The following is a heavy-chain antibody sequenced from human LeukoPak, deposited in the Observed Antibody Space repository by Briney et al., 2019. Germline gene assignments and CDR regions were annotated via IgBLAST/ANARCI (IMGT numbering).Heavy chain of an antibody. CDR1: GGSFSGYY. V-gene: IGHV4-34*01. CDR3: AGSSGWYLFDY. Sequence: SETLSLTCAVYGGSFSGYYWSWLRQPPGKGLEWIGEINHSGSTNYNPSLKSRVTISVDTSKNQFSLKLSSVTAADTAVYYCAGSSGWYLFDYWGQGTLVTVSS. J-gene: IGHJ4*02. D-gene: IGHD6-19*01. CDR2: INHSGST.